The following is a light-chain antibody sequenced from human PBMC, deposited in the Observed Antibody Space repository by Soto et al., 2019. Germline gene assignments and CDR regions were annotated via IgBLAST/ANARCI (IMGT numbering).Light chain of an antibody. CDR1: SSDVGAYNY. CDR2: EVS. J-gene: IGLJ2*01. Sequence: QSALTQPPSASGSPGQSVTFYCIGTSSDVGAYNYVSWYQQHPGKAPKLMIYEVSKRPSGVPDRFSGSKSANTASLTVSGLQAEDEADYYCSSFAGSSNVIFGGGTKLTVL. CDR3: SSFAGSSNVI. V-gene: IGLV2-8*01.